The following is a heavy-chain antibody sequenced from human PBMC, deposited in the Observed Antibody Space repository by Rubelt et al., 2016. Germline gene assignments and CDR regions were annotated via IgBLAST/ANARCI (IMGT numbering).Heavy chain of an antibody. D-gene: IGHD1-26*01. CDR3: VRVNGYYGGAMDS. CDR2: INQDGSEK. V-gene: IGHV3-7*01. Sequence: VQLVESGGGVVQPGRSLRLSCAASGFPFSSYWMSWVRQAPGKGLEWVANINQDGSEKYYVDSVKGRFTISRDNAKNSLYLQMNSLRAEDTALYYCVRVNGYYGGAMDSWGQGTLVTVSS. J-gene: IGHJ4*02. CDR1: GFPFSSYW.